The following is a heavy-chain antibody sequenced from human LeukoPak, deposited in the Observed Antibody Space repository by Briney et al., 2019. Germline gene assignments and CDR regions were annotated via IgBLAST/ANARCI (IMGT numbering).Heavy chain of an antibody. CDR1: GFTFSNYW. J-gene: IGHJ4*02. D-gene: IGHD1-26*01. V-gene: IGHV3-7*01. CDR3: ARGGRY. Sequence: GESLRLSCAASGFTFSNYWMNWVRQAPGKGLEWVANIKQDGSEKYYLDSVKGRFTISRDNAKNSLYLQMNSLRAEDTAVYYCARGGRYWGQGTLVTVSS. CDR2: IKQDGSEK.